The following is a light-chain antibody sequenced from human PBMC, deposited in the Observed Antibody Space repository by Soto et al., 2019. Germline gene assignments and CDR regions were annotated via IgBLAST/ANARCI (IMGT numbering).Light chain of an antibody. CDR1: QSVSSSY. J-gene: IGKJ2*01. CDR3: QQYCSTPHT. Sequence: EVVLKQSPGTLSLSPGQTATLSCRANQSVSSSYLAWYQHKPGQAPRLLMLGAGSRATGIPGRLSGSGSGTHFTLIINTLETDGFEVYYWQQYCSTPHTFGQGTKLEIK. V-gene: IGKV3-20*01. CDR2: GAG.